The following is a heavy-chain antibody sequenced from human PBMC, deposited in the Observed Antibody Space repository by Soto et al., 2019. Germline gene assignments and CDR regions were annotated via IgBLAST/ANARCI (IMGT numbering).Heavy chain of an antibody. CDR1: GFTFSSYA. D-gene: IGHD5-18*01. V-gene: IGHV3-30-3*01. J-gene: IGHJ2*01. CDR3: ARDPLWGTAMVLWYFDL. CDR2: ISYDGSNK. Sequence: QVQLVESGGGVVQPGRSLRLSCAASGFTFSSYAMHWVRQAPGKGLEWVAVISYDGSNKYYADSVKGRFTISRDNSKNTQYLQMISLRAEDTAVYYCARDPLWGTAMVLWYFDLWGRGTLVTVSS.